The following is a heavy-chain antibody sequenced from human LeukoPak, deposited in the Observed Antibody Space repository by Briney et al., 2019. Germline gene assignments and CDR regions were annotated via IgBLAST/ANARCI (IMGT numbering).Heavy chain of an antibody. V-gene: IGHV3-9*01. Sequence: PGGSLRLSCAASGFNLDDYAMHWVRQAPGKGLEWVSSISWDSGSSVYLDSVKGRFTISRDNAKNSLYLQMNSLTSEDTALYYCVKDLRLDLHLDTFHIWGRGTRVTVSS. CDR2: ISWDSGSS. D-gene: IGHD1-1*01. CDR3: VKDLRLDLHLDTFHI. CDR1: GFNLDDYA. J-gene: IGHJ3*02.